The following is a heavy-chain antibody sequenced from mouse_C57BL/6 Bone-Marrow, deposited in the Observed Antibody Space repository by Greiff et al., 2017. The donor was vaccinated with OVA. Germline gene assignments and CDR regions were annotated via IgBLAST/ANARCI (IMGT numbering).Heavy chain of an antibody. CDR1: GYTFTSYC. CDR2: IDPSYSYT. J-gene: IGHJ4*01. CDR3: ARDGYYDAMDY. V-gene: IGHV1-59*01. D-gene: IGHD2-3*01. Sequence: QVQLQQPGAELVRPGTSVKLSCKASGYTFTSYCMHWVKQRPGQGLEWIGVIDPSYSYTNYNQKFKGKATLTVDTSSSTAYMQLSSLTSEDSAVYYCARDGYYDAMDYWGQGTSVTVSS.